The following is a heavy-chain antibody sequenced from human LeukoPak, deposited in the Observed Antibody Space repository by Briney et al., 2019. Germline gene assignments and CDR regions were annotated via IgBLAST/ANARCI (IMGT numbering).Heavy chain of an antibody. Sequence: GGSLRLSCAASGFTFSSYGMHWVRQAPGKGLEWVAVISYDGSNKYYADSVKGRFTISRDNSKNTLYLQMNSLRAEDTAVYYCAKCKVPAATYYYSYYGMDVWGKGTTVTVSS. CDR2: ISYDGSNK. CDR1: GFTFSSYG. D-gene: IGHD2-2*01. V-gene: IGHV3-30*18. CDR3: AKCKVPAATYYYSYYGMDV. J-gene: IGHJ6*04.